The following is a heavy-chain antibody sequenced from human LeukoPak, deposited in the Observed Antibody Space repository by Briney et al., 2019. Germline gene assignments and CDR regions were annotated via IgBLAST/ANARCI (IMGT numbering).Heavy chain of an antibody. V-gene: IGHV3-21*01. CDR1: GFTFSTYS. CDR3: ARNDYGDYGIDY. CDR2: ISRSASSI. Sequence: GGSLRLSCASSGFTFSTYSMSWVRQAPGKGLEWVSYISRSASSIYYADSVKGRFTTSRDNAKNSLYLQTNSLRAEDTAIYFCARNDYGDYGIDYWGQGTLVTVSS. J-gene: IGHJ4*02. D-gene: IGHD4-17*01.